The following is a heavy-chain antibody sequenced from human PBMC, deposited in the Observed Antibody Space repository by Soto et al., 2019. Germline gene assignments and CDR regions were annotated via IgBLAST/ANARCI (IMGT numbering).Heavy chain of an antibody. V-gene: IGHV3-48*01. D-gene: IGHD6-19*01. J-gene: IGHJ6*03. CDR3: ARLAGNFGTYNMDV. CDR2: ISSSSSTI. Sequence: GSLRLSCAASGFTFSSYSMNWVRQAPGKGLEWVSYISSSSSTIYYADSVKGRFTISRDNAKNSLYLQMNSLRAEDTAVYYCARLAGNFGTYNMDVWGKGTTVTVSS. CDR1: GFTFSSYS.